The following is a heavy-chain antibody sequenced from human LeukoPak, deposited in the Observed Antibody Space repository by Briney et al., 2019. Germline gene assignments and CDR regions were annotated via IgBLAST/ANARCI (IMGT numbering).Heavy chain of an antibody. CDR1: GLTFSSYG. D-gene: IGHD3-9*01. V-gene: IGHV3-30*02. CDR2: IRYVGSNK. CDR3: ATWAHTGYWIATFDY. Sequence: PGGSLRLSCAASGLTFSSYGMHSVRQAPGKGLGWVAFIRYVGSNKYYADSVKGRFTISRDNSKNTLYLQTNSLRVGDAAVYYCATWAHTGYWIATFDYWGQGALVTVSS. J-gene: IGHJ4*02.